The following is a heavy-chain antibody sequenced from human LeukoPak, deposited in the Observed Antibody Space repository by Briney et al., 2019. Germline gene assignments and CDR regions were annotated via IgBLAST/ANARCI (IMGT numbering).Heavy chain of an antibody. D-gene: IGHD3-9*01. CDR3: ARDAYTATGYYPY. J-gene: IGHJ4*02. CDR1: GGSFSGYY. Sequence: SETLSLTCAVYGGSFSGYYRSWIRQPPGKGLEWIGEINHSGSTNYNPSLKSRVTISVDTSKNQFSLKLSSVTAADTAVYYCARDAYTATGYYPYWGQGTLVTVSS. V-gene: IGHV4-34*01. CDR2: INHSGST.